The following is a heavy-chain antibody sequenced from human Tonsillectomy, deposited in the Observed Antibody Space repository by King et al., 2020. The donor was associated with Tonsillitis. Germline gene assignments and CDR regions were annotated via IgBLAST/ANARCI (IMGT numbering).Heavy chain of an antibody. CDR1: GYTFTSYG. Sequence: QLVQSGGEVKKPGASVKVSCKASGYTFTSYGVSWVRQAPGQGLEWMGWISAYNGNTNYAQKLQGRVTMTTDTSTSTAYMELRSLGSDDTAVYYCARELGDYYDSSGYSPLDYWGQGTLVTVSS. J-gene: IGHJ4*02. CDR3: ARELGDYYDSSGYSPLDY. CDR2: ISAYNGNT. D-gene: IGHD3-22*01. V-gene: IGHV1-18*01.